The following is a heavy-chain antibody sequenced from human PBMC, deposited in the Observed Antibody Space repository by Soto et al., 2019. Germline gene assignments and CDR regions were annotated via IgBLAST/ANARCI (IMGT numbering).Heavy chain of an antibody. Sequence: GGSLRLSCAASGFTFSSYEMNWVRQAPGKGLEWVSYISSSGSTIYYADSVKGRFTISRDNAKNSLYLQMNSLRAEDTAVYYCARSPYSGSYLDYWGQGTLVTVSS. V-gene: IGHV3-48*03. CDR3: ARSPYSGSYLDY. CDR2: ISSSGSTI. CDR1: GFTFSSYE. J-gene: IGHJ4*02. D-gene: IGHD1-26*01.